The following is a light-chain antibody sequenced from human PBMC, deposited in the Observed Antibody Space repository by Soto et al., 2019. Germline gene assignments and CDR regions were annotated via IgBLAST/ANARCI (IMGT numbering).Light chain of an antibody. Sequence: EIVMTQSPATLSVSPGERATLSCSASQSVSSNLAWYQQKPGQAPRLLIYGASTRATGIPARFSGSVSGTESTLTFSSLRLEFFEFYYCNRYNNWPPWTFGKGTKVDIK. CDR1: QSVSSN. J-gene: IGKJ1*01. CDR3: NRYNNWPPWT. V-gene: IGKV3-15*01. CDR2: GAS.